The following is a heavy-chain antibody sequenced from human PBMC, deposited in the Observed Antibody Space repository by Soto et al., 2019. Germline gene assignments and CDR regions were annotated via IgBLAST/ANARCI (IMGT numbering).Heavy chain of an antibody. CDR2: LDGAGGST. CDR1: RFSVSDLA. D-gene: IGHD3-10*01. J-gene: IGHJ6*02. Sequence: GGSLSLCCLAFRFSVSDLAMTWVRQVQERGLEWVASLDGAGGSTYYAESVRGRFSISRDNSQNTLFLQMKRLTVDDTAIYYCAAPRDEYGSGVSWFTYGMDIWGQGTTVTVSS. CDR3: AAPRDEYGSGVSWFTYGMDI. V-gene: IGHV3-23*01.